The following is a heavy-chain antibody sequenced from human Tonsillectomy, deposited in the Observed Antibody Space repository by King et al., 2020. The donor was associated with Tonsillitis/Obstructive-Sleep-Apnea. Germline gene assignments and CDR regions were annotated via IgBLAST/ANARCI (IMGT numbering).Heavy chain of an antibody. D-gene: IGHD2-2*01. J-gene: IGHJ4*02. CDR1: GFTFSDYN. CDR2: IWYDGSNK. CDR3: ARDQALGYCSSTSCSQIDY. V-gene: IGHV3-33*01. Sequence: VQLVESGGGVVQPGRSLRLSCAASGFTFSDYNMYWVRQAPGKGLEWVAVIWYDGSNKYSADSVKGRFTISRDNSKNTLYLQMNNLRADDTAVYYCARDQALGYCSSTSCSQIDYWGQGTLVTVSS.